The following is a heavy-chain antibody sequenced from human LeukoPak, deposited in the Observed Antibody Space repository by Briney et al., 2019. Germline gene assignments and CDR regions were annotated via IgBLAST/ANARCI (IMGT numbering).Heavy chain of an antibody. CDR2: IKHDGSEK. CDR3: ASEGLRVIDY. D-gene: IGHD3-22*01. CDR1: GFTFSTYW. V-gene: IGHV3-7*01. Sequence: PGGSLRLSCAASGFTFSTYWMTWVRQAPGKGLEWVANIKHDGSEKYYVDSVKGRFTISRDNAKNSLSLQMNSLRAEDTAVYYCASEGLRVIDYWGQGTLVAVSS. J-gene: IGHJ4*02.